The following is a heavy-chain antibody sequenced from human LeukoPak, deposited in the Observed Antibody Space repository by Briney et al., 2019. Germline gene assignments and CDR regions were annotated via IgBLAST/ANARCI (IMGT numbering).Heavy chain of an antibody. CDR3: ARVYYYDSSGYYPEYYFDY. V-gene: IGHV4-59*01. J-gene: IGHJ4*02. CDR1: GGSISSYY. D-gene: IGHD3-22*01. CDR2: IYYSGST. Sequence: SETLSLTCTVSGGSISSYYWSWLRQPPGKGLEWIGYIYYSGSTNYNPSLKSRVTISVDTSKNQFSLKLSSVTAADTAVYYCARVYYYDSSGYYPEYYFDYWGQGTLVTVSS.